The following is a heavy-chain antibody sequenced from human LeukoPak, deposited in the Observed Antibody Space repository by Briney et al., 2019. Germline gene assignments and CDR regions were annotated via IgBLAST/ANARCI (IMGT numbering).Heavy chain of an antibody. CDR3: AKSAEYNGSYGPPRYYFDY. Sequence: PGGSLRLSCAASGFTFSSYGMHWVRQAPGKGLEWVAVIWYDGSNKYYADSVKGRFTISRDNSKNTLYLQMNSLRAEDTAVYYCAKSAEYNGSYGPPRYYFDYWGQGTLVTVSS. V-gene: IGHV3-33*06. CDR2: IWYDGSNK. CDR1: GFTFSSYG. D-gene: IGHD1-26*01. J-gene: IGHJ4*02.